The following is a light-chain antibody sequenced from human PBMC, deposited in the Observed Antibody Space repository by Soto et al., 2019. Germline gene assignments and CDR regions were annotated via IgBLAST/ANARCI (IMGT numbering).Light chain of an antibody. Sequence: DIQMTQSPSTLSASVGDRVTITCRASQSISSGLAWYQQKPGKAPKLLIYKACSVQSGVPSRFSGSGSGTECTLNISSLQPDDFATYYCQQYGNYWTCGQGTKVDI. V-gene: IGKV1-5*03. CDR3: QQYGNYWT. J-gene: IGKJ1*01. CDR2: KAC. CDR1: QSISSG.